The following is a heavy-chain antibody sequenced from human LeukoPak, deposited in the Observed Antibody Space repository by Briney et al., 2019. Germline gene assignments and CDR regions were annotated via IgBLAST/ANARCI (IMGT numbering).Heavy chain of an antibody. Sequence: PGGSLRLSCAASGFTFSSYGMHWVRQAPGKGLEWVAVISYDGSNKYYADSVKGRFIISRDNSKNTLYLQMNSLRAEDTAVYYCAKEVSGTVDYWGQGTLVTVSS. V-gene: IGHV3-30*18. J-gene: IGHJ4*02. D-gene: IGHD1-1*01. CDR1: GFTFSSYG. CDR3: AKEVSGTVDY. CDR2: ISYDGSNK.